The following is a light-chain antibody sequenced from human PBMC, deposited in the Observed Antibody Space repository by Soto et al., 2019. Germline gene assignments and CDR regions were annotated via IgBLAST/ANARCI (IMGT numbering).Light chain of an antibody. CDR2: LGS. CDR1: QSLLHSNGYNY. V-gene: IGKV2-28*01. Sequence: DIVMTQSPLSLPVTPGEPASISCRSSQSLLHSNGYNYLDWYLQKPWQSPQLLIYLGSNRASGVPDRFSGSGSGTDFTLKISRVEAEDVGVYYCMQALHTPLTFGGGTKVEIK. CDR3: MQALHTPLT. J-gene: IGKJ4*01.